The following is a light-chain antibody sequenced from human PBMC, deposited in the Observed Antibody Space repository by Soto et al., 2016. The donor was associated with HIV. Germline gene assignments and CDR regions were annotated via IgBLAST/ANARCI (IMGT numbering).Light chain of an antibody. J-gene: IGLJ2*01. Sequence: SYELTQPPSVSVSPGQTASITCSGGKLGDKYACWYQQKPGQSPVLVIYQDNKRPSGIPERFSGSNSGNTATLTIRGTQAMDEADYYCQAWDSSTVVFGGGTKLTVL. V-gene: IGLV3-1*01. CDR3: QAWDSSTVV. CDR2: QDN. CDR1: KLGDKY.